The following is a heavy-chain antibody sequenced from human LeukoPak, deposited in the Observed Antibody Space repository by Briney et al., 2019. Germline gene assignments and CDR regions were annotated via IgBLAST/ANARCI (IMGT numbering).Heavy chain of an antibody. CDR1: GFTFNKYS. J-gene: IGHJ4*02. V-gene: IGHV3-7*01. Sequence: GGSLRLSCAASGFTFNKYSMSWVRQAPGKGLEWVANIKQDGSEKYYVDSVKGRFTISRDNAKNSLYLQMNSLRAEDTAVYYCARVDPHDYGDSYWGQGTLVTVSS. CDR3: ARVDPHDYGDSY. D-gene: IGHD4-17*01. CDR2: IKQDGSEK.